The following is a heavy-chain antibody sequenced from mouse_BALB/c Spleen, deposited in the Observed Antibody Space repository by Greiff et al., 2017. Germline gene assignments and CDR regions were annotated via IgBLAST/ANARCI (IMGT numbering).Heavy chain of an antibody. J-gene: IGHJ3*01. D-gene: IGHD2-2*01. CDR2: IWGDGST. V-gene: IGHV2-6-7*01. Sequence: VQVVESGPGLVAPSQSLSITCTVSGFSLTGYGVNWVRQPPGKGLEWLGMIWGDGSTDYNSALKSRLSISKDNSKSQVFLKMNPLQTDDTARYSCARDGGLRAWCAYWGKGTLVTVSA. CDR3: ARDGGLRAWCAY. CDR1: GFSLTGYG.